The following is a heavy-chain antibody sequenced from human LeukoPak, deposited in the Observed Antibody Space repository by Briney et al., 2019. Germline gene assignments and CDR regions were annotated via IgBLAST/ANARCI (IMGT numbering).Heavy chain of an antibody. V-gene: IGHV3-43D*04. D-gene: IGHD2-8*02. Sequence: GGSLRLSCAASGFTFDDYAMHWVRQAPGKGLEWVSLISWDGGSTYYADSVKGRFTISRDNSRNSLYLQMNSLRAEDTALYYCAKVSTGAMDVWGKGTTVTVSS. CDR1: GFTFDDYA. J-gene: IGHJ6*04. CDR3: AKVSTGAMDV. CDR2: ISWDGGST.